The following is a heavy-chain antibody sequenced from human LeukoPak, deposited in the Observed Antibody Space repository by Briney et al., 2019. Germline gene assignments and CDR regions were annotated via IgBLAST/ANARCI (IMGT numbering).Heavy chain of an antibody. J-gene: IGHJ4*02. Sequence: PSETLSLTCTVSGGSISSHYWSWIRQPPGKGLEWIGYIYYSGSTNYNPSLKSRVTMSVDTSKNQFSLKLSSVTAADTAVYYCARGHGSYWGANLYYFDYWGQGTLVTVSS. D-gene: IGHD1-26*01. CDR1: GGSISSHY. CDR3: ARGHGSYWGANLYYFDY. V-gene: IGHV4-59*11. CDR2: IYYSGST.